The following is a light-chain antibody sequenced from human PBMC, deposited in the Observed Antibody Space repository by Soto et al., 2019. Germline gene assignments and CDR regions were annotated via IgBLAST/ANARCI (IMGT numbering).Light chain of an antibody. Sequence: DIQMTQSPSSVSASVGDRVTITCRASQDIGSWLAWYQQKPGKAPNLLIYAASSLQSGVPSRFSGSGSGTFFTLTISSLQPEDFATYFCLQGYNYPRTFGQGTKVDIK. CDR1: QDIGSW. V-gene: IGKV1-12*01. J-gene: IGKJ1*01. CDR3: LQGYNYPRT. CDR2: AAS.